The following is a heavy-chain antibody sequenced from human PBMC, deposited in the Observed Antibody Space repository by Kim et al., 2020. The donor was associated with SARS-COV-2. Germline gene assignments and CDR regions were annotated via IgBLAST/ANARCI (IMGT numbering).Heavy chain of an antibody. V-gene: IGHV4-39*01. Sequence: NPSIKSRVTIAVDTSKNQFSLKLSSVTAADTAVYYCARGERWELPNFDYWGQGTLVTVSS. J-gene: IGHJ4*02. D-gene: IGHD1-26*01. CDR3: ARGERWELPNFDY.